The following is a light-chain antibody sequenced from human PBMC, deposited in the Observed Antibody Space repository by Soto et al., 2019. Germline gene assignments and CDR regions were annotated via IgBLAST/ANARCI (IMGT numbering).Light chain of an antibody. CDR1: QSVSRSH. Sequence: EIVLTQSPGTLSLSPGERATLSCRASQSVSRSHLAWYQQKPGQAPRLLVYGASSRATGIPDRFSGSGSGATFPPTISRLEPEDFAVYYCQQYGNSPPMTFGQGTKVEIK. J-gene: IGKJ1*01. V-gene: IGKV3-20*01. CDR3: QQYGNSPPMT. CDR2: GAS.